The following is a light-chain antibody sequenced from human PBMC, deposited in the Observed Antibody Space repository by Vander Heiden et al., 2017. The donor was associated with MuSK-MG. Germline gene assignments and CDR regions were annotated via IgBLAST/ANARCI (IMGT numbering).Light chain of an antibody. Sequence: IQMTQSPSTLSASVGYRLIITCRPSQSISSWLAWYQQKPEKAPKLLIYTASSLESGIPSRFSGSGSATEFTLTISSLQPDDFATYYCQQYNTLITFGQGTRLEIK. CDR2: TAS. CDR3: QQYNTLIT. V-gene: IGKV1-5*03. J-gene: IGKJ5*01. CDR1: QSISSW.